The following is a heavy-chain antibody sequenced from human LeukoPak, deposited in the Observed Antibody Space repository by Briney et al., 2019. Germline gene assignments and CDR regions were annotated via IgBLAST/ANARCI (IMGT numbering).Heavy chain of an antibody. CDR3: AKDKSGSYSYIDY. Sequence: PGGSLRLSCAATGFTLSSYGMHWVRQAPGKGLEWVAVIWYDGSNKYYADSVKGRFTISRDNSKNTLYLQMNSLRAEDTAVYYCAKDKSGSYSYIDYWGQGTLVTVSS. D-gene: IGHD1-26*01. J-gene: IGHJ4*02. CDR1: GFTLSSYG. CDR2: IWYDGSNK. V-gene: IGHV3-33*06.